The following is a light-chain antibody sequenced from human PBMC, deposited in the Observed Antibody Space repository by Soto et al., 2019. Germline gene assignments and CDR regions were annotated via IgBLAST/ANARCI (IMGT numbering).Light chain of an antibody. V-gene: IGLV4-69*01. Sequence: QLVLTQSPSASASLGASVKLTCTLSSGHSNYIIAWHQQQPEKGPRYLMTVNDDGSHSKGDGIPDRFSGSSSGAERYLTISSLQSEDEADYYCQTWGTGVQGVFGGGTKVTVL. CDR3: QTWGTGVQGV. CDR2: VNDDGSH. J-gene: IGLJ3*02. CDR1: SGHSNYI.